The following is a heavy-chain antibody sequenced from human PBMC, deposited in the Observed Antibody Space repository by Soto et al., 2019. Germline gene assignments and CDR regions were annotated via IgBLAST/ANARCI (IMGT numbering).Heavy chain of an antibody. D-gene: IGHD3-10*01. V-gene: IGHV4-39*01. CDR3: ARRRWFGEFYTTYFDY. CDR2: IYYSGST. J-gene: IGHJ4*02. Sequence: SQTLCVTWILSDGSISIRSYCWGWIRQPPGKGLEWIGSIYYSGSTYYNPSLKSRVTISVDTSKNQFSLKLSSVTAADTAVYYCARRRWFGEFYTTYFDYWGQGTMVTVSS. CDR1: DGSISIRSYC.